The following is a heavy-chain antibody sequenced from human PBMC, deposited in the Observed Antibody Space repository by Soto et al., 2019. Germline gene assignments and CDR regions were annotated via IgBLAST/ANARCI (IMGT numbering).Heavy chain of an antibody. CDR1: GFTFSDYY. Sequence: GGSLRLSCAASGFTFSDYYMSWIRQAPGKGLEWVSYIGTSSSYTNYADSVKGRFTISRDNAKNSLYLHMNSLRAEDTAVYYYARDADILTGSDAFDIWGQGTMVTVSS. CDR2: IGTSSSYT. J-gene: IGHJ3*02. V-gene: IGHV3-11*05. D-gene: IGHD3-9*01. CDR3: ARDADILTGSDAFDI.